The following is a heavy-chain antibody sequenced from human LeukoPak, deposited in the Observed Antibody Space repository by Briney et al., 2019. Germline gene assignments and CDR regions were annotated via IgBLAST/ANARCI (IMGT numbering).Heavy chain of an antibody. V-gene: IGHV3-33*01. D-gene: IGHD3-22*01. CDR2: IWYDGSNK. CDR3: ARVNDSSGYSPFDY. CDR1: GFTFSSYG. J-gene: IGHJ4*02. Sequence: GGSLRLSCAASGFTFSSYGMHWVRQAPGKGLEWVAVIWYDGSNKYYADSVKGRFTISRDNSKNTLYLQVNSLRAEDTAVYYCARVNDSSGYSPFDYWGQGTLVTVSS.